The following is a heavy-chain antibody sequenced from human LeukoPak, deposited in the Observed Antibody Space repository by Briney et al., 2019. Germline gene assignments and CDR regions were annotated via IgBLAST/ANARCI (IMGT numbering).Heavy chain of an antibody. CDR2: IYHTGST. CDR3: ARLQYCSGTSCYWFDP. CDR1: GGCISSGLYS. J-gene: IGHJ5*02. Sequence: PSETLSLTCDVSGGCISSGLYSWSWIRQPLGKGLEWIGYIYHTGSTYYNPSLKSRVTISVDTSKNQFSLRLSSVTAADTAVYYCARLQYCSGTSCYWFDPWGQGTLVTVSS. D-gene: IGHD2-2*01. V-gene: IGHV4-30-2*01.